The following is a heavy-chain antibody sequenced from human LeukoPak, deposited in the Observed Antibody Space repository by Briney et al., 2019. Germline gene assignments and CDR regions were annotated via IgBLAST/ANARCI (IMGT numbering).Heavy chain of an antibody. V-gene: IGHV4-59*01. CDR3: ARASVLLSMDV. CDR2: IYYTGST. J-gene: IGHJ6*03. CDR1: GGSISSYY. D-gene: IGHD3-10*01. Sequence: SETLFLTCTISGGSISSYYWSWIRQPPGKGLEWIGYIYYTGSTNHNPSLKSRVTISVDTSKNQFSLKLSSVTAADTAVYYCARASVLLSMDVWGKGTTVTISS.